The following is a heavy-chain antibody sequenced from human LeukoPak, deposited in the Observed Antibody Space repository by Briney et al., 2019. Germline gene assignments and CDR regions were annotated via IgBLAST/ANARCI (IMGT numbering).Heavy chain of an antibody. CDR1: GGSFSGYY. V-gene: IGHV4-34*01. CDR2: INHSGST. J-gene: IGHJ3*02. CDR3: ARVALEKTDAFDI. Sequence: SETLSLTCAVYGGSFSGYYWSWIRQPPGKGLEWIGEINHSGSTNYNPSLKSRVTISVDTSKNQFSLKLSSVTAADTAVYYCARVALEKTDAFDIWGQGTMVTVSS.